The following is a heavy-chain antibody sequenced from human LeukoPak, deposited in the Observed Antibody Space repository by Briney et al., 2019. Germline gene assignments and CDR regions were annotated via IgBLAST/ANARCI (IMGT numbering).Heavy chain of an antibody. J-gene: IGHJ6*03. CDR3: ARTTRVGTTLYYYYMDV. CDR1: GYTFTYYY. Sequence: ASVKVSCKASGYTFTYYYIQWVRQAPGQGLEWMGWINPNSGGTNYAQKFQGRVSITRDRAISKAYMDLSRLRSDDTAVHYCARTTRVGTTLYYYYMDVWGKGTTVTVSS. D-gene: IGHD1-26*01. V-gene: IGHV1-2*02. CDR2: INPNSGGT.